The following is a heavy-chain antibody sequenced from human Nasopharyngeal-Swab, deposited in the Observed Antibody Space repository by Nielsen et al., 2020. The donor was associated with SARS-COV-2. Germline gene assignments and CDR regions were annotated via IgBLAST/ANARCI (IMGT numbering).Heavy chain of an antibody. J-gene: IGHJ3*02. V-gene: IGHV3-49*02. CDR3: TRERQRTAFDI. Sequence: WIRQCPGKGLEWVGFIRSKAYGGTTEYAASVRGRFTISRDDSKSIAYLQMNSLKTEDTAVYYCTRERQRTAFDIWGQGTMVTVSS. CDR2: IRSKAYGGTT.